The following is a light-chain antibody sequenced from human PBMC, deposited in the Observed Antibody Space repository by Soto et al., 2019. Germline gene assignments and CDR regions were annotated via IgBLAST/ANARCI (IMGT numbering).Light chain of an antibody. CDR1: QSISSW. CDR2: KAS. Sequence: DIQMTQSPSTLSASVGDRVTITCRASQSISSWLAWYQQKPGKAPKLLIYKASSLESGVPSRFSGSGSGTAFTLTISSLQPDDFATYYCQQYNSYPVTFGQGTKVEIK. J-gene: IGKJ1*01. V-gene: IGKV1-5*03. CDR3: QQYNSYPVT.